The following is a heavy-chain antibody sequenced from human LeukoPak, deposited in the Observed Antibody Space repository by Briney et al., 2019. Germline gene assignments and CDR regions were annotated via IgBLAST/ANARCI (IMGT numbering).Heavy chain of an antibody. CDR1: GFPFPNYW. Sequence: GGSLRLPCAPSGFPFPNYWMSWVGKPPGRGLELVANINQDRSEKYYVDSVKGRFTISRDNAKNSLYLQMNSLRAEGTAVYYCARLREIPVFGVVTKSTSYFDYWGQGTLVTVSS. J-gene: IGHJ4*02. CDR2: INQDRSEK. V-gene: IGHV3-7*01. CDR3: ARLREIPVFGVVTKSTSYFDY. D-gene: IGHD3-3*01.